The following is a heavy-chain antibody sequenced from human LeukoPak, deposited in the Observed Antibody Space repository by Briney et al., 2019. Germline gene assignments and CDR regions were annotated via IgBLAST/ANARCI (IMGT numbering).Heavy chain of an antibody. Sequence: GASVKVSCKASGYTFTSYYMHWVRQAPGQGLEWMGIINPSGGSTSYAQKFQGRVTMTRDTSTNTVYMELSSLRSEDTAVYYCARAPYSGYDMYYDSSGYPPDYWGQGTLVTVSS. CDR3: ARAPYSGYDMYYDSSGYPPDY. D-gene: IGHD3-22*01. CDR1: GYTFTSYY. V-gene: IGHV1-46*01. J-gene: IGHJ4*02. CDR2: INPSGGST.